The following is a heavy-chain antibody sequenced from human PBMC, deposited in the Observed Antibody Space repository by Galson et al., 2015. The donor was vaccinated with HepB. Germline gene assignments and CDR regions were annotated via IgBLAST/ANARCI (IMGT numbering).Heavy chain of an antibody. CDR2: ISSSSSYI. CDR3: ARDGPDAMVQGGGY. V-gene: IGHV3-21*01. D-gene: IGHD3-10*01. J-gene: IGHJ4*02. CDR1: GFTVSSYS. Sequence: SLRLSCAASGFTVSSYSMNWVRQAPGKGLEWVSSISSSSSYIYYADSVKGRFTISRDNAKNSLYLQMNSLRAEDTAVYYCARDGPDAMVQGGGYWGQGTLVTVSS.